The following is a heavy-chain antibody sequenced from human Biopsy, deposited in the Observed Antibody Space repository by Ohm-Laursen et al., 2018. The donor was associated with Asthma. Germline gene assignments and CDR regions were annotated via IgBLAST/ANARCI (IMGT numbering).Heavy chain of an antibody. D-gene: IGHD3-10*01. V-gene: IGHV1-18*01. CDR3: ARAVDYSHYYGIDV. Sequence: ASVKVSCKTSGYTFNSAGITWVRQAPGQVLEWMGWISVYNGNTKVAQKLQDRVTMITDTSTSAAYMELRSLRSDDTAVYFCARAVDYSHYYGIDVWGQGTTVTVS. J-gene: IGHJ6*02. CDR2: ISVYNGNT. CDR1: GYTFNSAG.